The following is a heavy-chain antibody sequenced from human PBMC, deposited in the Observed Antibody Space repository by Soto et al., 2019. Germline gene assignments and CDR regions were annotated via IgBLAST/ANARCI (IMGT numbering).Heavy chain of an antibody. J-gene: IGHJ5*01. D-gene: IGHD3-9*01. V-gene: IGHV3-23*01. CDR3: AKDRDPDGIWTFDS. Sequence: EVQLLEHGGQLVQPGESLRLSSAASGFTFRTFTMNWVRQAPGKGLEWVSGIIGGDGDKFYSDSVKGRFTISRDNSKDMLFLQMSSLRVDDTAVYYCAKDRDPDGIWTFDSWGQGTLVTVSS. CDR1: GFTFRTFT. CDR2: IIGGDGDK.